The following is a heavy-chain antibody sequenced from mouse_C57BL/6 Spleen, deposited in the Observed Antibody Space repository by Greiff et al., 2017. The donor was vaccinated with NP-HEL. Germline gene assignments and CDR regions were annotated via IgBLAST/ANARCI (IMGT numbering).Heavy chain of an antibody. CDR2: IWRGGST. CDR3: AKKAVVAPYAMDY. J-gene: IGHJ4*01. Sequence: QVQLQQSGPGLVQPSQSLSITCTVSGFSLTSYGVHWVRQSPGKDLEWLGVIWRGGSTDYNAAFMSRLSITKDNSKSQVFFKMNSLQADDTAIYYCAKKAVVAPYAMDYWGQGTSVTVSS. CDR1: GFSLTSYG. V-gene: IGHV2-5*01. D-gene: IGHD1-1*01.